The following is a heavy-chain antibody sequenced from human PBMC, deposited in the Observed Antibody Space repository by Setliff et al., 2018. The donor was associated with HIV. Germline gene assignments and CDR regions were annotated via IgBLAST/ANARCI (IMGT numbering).Heavy chain of an antibody. Sequence: GGSLRLSCVASGFTFSSYCMEWFRQAPGKGLEWVSSISYGSLYIYQSVSVRGRFTISRDDARQSLYLQMDNVGVEDTAVYYCMGSGGRSSYMDVWGKGTTVTVSS. J-gene: IGHJ6*03. CDR2: ISYGSLYI. CDR1: GFTFSSYC. D-gene: IGHD3-16*01. CDR3: MGSGGRSSYMDV. V-gene: IGHV3-21*01.